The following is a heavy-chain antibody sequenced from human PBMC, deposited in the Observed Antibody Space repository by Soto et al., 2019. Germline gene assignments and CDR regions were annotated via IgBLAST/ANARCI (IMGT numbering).Heavy chain of an antibody. Sequence: GGSLRLSCAASGFTFTSYWMHWVRQAPGKGLEWVAVIWYDGSNRYHADSVKGRFTVSRDNSKNTLYLQMNSLRAEDTAVYYCAGAETLFGVVTNYYYYGMDVWGQGTTVTVSS. CDR3: AGAETLFGVVTNYYYYGMDV. D-gene: IGHD3-3*01. CDR1: GFTFTSYW. V-gene: IGHV3-33*08. CDR2: IWYDGSNR. J-gene: IGHJ6*02.